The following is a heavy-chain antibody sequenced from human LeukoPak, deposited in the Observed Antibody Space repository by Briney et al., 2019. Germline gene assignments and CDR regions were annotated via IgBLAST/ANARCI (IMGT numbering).Heavy chain of an antibody. V-gene: IGHV3-33*01. J-gene: IGHJ6*02. CDR3: TTASVVHDYYGMDV. Sequence: GGSLRLSCGASGFTFSNYGMHWVRQAPGKGLEWVAVIWYDGSNKYYADSVKGRFTISRDNSKNTLYLQMNSLRAEDTALYYCTTASVVHDYYGMDVWGQGTTVTVSS. CDR2: IWYDGSNK. D-gene: IGHD3-10*01. CDR1: GFTFSNYG.